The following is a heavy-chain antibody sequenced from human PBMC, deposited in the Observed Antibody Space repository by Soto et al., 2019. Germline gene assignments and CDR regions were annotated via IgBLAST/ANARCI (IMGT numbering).Heavy chain of an antibody. J-gene: IGHJ4*02. CDR2: ISGSGGST. CDR1: GFPCSSYA. Sequence: GGSLRLSCAASGFPCSSYAMSWVCQAPGKGLEWVSAISGSGGSTYYADSVKGRFTISRDNSKNTLYLQMNSLRAEDTAVYYCAKGWAYNWDDEPLEYWGQGTLVTVSS. V-gene: IGHV3-23*01. D-gene: IGHD1-1*01. CDR3: AKGWAYNWDDEPLEY.